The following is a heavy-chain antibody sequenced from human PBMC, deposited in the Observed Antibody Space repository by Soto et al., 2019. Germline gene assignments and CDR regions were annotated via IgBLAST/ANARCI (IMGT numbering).Heavy chain of an antibody. Sequence: SETLSLTCTVSGGSISSYYWSWIRQPPGKGLEWIGYIYYSGSTNYNPSLKSRVTISVDTSKNQFSLKLSSVTAADTAVYYCARGVVVPAAIPHQYYFDYWGQGTLVTAPQ. D-gene: IGHD2-2*02. J-gene: IGHJ4*02. CDR2: IYYSGST. CDR1: GGSISSYY. CDR3: ARGVVVPAAIPHQYYFDY. V-gene: IGHV4-59*01.